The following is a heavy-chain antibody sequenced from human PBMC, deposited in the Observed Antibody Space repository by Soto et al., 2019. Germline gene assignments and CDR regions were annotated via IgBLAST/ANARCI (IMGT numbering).Heavy chain of an antibody. J-gene: IGHJ6*02. CDR1: GGTFSSYA. D-gene: IGHD6-19*01. CDR3: ARDSSGWKTYYYYGTDV. CDR2: IIPIFGTA. Sequence: SVKVSCKASGGTFSSYAISWVRQAPGQGLEWMGGIIPIFGTANYAQKFQGRVTITADKSTSTAYMELSSLRSEDTAVYYCARDSSGWKTYYYYGTDVWGQGTTVTVSS. V-gene: IGHV1-69*06.